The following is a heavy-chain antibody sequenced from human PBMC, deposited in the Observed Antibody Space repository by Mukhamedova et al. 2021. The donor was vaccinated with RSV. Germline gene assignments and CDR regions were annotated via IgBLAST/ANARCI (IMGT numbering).Heavy chain of an antibody. J-gene: IGHJ4*02. D-gene: IGHD6-13*01. Sequence: VRQAPGKGLEWVSSITNSGAGTYYADSVKGRFTISRDNSKSTLYLQMSSLRADDTAVYYCAKDRPYGTSWYGVSDYWGQGTQVTV. CDR3: AKDRPYGTSWYGVSDY. V-gene: IGHV3-23*01. CDR2: ITNSGAGT.